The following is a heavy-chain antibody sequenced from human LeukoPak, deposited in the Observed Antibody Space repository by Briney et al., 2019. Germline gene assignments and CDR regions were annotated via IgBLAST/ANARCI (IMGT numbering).Heavy chain of an antibody. CDR1: GFTFSGSA. CDR2: IRSKANSYAT. J-gene: IGHJ5*02. V-gene: IGHV3-73*01. Sequence: PGGSLRLSCAASGFTFSGSAMHWVRQASGKGLEWVGRIRSKANSYATAYAASVKGRFTISGDDSKNTAYLQMNSLKTEDTAVYYCTRVVPAAILVWFDPWGQGTLVTVSS. CDR3: TRVVPAAILVWFDP. D-gene: IGHD2-2*01.